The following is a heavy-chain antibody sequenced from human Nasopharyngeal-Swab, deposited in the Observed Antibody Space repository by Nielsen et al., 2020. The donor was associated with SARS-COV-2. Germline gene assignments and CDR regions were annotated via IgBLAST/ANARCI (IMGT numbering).Heavy chain of an antibody. CDR3: ARDPVVNAFDI. Sequence: GESLKISCAASGFTFSSYWMSWVRQAPGKGLEWVANIKQDGSEKYYVDSVKGRFTISRDNSKNTLYLQMNSLRAEDTAVYYCARDPVVNAFDIWGQGTMVTVSS. CDR2: IKQDGSEK. D-gene: IGHD3-22*01. J-gene: IGHJ3*02. V-gene: IGHV3-7*01. CDR1: GFTFSSYW.